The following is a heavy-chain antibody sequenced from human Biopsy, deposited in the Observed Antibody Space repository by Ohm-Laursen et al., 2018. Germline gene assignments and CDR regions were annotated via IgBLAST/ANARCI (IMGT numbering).Heavy chain of an antibody. CDR1: GFSFTGYY. D-gene: IGHD6-19*01. J-gene: IGHJ4*02. CDR2: ISPKSGDT. Sequence: ASVKVSCKASGFSFTGYYIHWVRQAPGQGLEWMGWISPKSGDTNYAHKFQGNITMTRDTSMSTAYMEMSRLRCDDTAVYYCALQSVAQMKNFNYWGQGTLVTVSS. CDR3: ALQSVAQMKNFNY. V-gene: IGHV1-2*02.